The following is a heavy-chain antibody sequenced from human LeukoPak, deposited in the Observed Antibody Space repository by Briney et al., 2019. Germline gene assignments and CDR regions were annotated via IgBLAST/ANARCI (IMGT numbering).Heavy chain of an antibody. CDR2: IYHSGST. Sequence: KTSGTLSLTCTVSGYSISSGYYWGRIRQPPGKGLEWIGSIYHSGSTYYNPSLESRVTISVDTAKNQFSLKLSSVTAADTAVYYCARRFDYWGQGTLVTVSS. V-gene: IGHV4-38-2*02. J-gene: IGHJ4*02. CDR3: ARRFDY. CDR1: GYSISSGYY.